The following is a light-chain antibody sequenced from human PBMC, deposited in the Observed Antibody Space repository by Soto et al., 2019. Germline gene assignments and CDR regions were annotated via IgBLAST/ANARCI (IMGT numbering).Light chain of an antibody. Sequence: DIQMTQFPSTLSASVGDRVTITCRASQSISSWLAWYQQKPGKAPKLLIYKASSLESGVPSRFSGSGSGTEFTLTISSLQPDDFATYYCQQYNSYSPWTFGQGTKV. CDR1: QSISSW. V-gene: IGKV1-5*03. J-gene: IGKJ1*01. CDR2: KAS. CDR3: QQYNSYSPWT.